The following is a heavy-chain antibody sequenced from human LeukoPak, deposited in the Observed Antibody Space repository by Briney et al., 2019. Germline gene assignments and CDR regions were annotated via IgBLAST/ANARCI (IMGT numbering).Heavy chain of an antibody. J-gene: IGHJ4*02. D-gene: IGHD5-12*01. CDR1: GGSFSGYY. CDR3: ARVSGYDWESFYDY. V-gene: IGHV4-34*01. CDR2: INHSGST. Sequence: SETLSLTCAVYGGSFSGYYWSWIRQPPGKGPEWIGEINHSGSTNYNPSLKSRVTISVDTSKNRFSLKLSSVTAADTAMYYCARVSGYDWESFYDYWGQGSLVTVSS.